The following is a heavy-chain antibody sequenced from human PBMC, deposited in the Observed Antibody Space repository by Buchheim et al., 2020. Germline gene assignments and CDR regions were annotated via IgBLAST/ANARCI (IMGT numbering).Heavy chain of an antibody. J-gene: IGHJ4*02. CDR1: GFTFSSYS. Sequence: EVQLVESGGTLVQPGGSLRLSCAASGFTFSSYSMNWVRQAPGKGLEWVSYISSGSSTMYYADSVKGRFTISRDNAKKSLYLQMNSLRAEDTAVYYCARDGIYYYDSSGYDYWGQGTL. CDR2: ISSGSSTM. D-gene: IGHD3-22*01. V-gene: IGHV3-48*01. CDR3: ARDGIYYYDSSGYDY.